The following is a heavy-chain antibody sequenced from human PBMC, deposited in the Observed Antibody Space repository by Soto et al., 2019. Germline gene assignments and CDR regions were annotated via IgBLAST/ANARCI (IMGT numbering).Heavy chain of an antibody. D-gene: IGHD5-12*01. V-gene: IGHV3-48*01. Sequence: EVQLVESGGGLVQPGGSLRLSCAASGFTFSSYSMNWVRQAPGKGLEWVSYISGSSGNIRYADSVKGRFTISRDNAKNSLYLQMNSLGAEDTAVYYCARDYDHAFDIWGQGTMVTVSS. CDR3: ARDYDHAFDI. J-gene: IGHJ3*02. CDR1: GFTFSSYS. CDR2: ISGSSGNI.